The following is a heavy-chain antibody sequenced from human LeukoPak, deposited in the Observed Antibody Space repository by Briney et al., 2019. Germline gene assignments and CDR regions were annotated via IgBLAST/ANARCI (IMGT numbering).Heavy chain of an antibody. Sequence: ASVKVSCKASGGTFSSYAISWVRQAPGQGLGWMGWISGYNGNTNYAQKLQGRVTMTTDTSTNTAYMELRSLRSDDTAVYYCARDYVDGENWFDPWGQGTLVTVSS. CDR2: ISGYNGNT. D-gene: IGHD2/OR15-2a*01. CDR1: GGTFSSYA. J-gene: IGHJ5*02. V-gene: IGHV1-18*01. CDR3: ARDYVDGENWFDP.